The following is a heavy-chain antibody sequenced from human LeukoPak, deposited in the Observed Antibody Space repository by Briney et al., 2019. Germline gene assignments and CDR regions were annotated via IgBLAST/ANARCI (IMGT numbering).Heavy chain of an antibody. D-gene: IGHD5-18*01. CDR2: ISYDGSSK. Sequence: GGSLRLSCAASGFTFSSYAMHWVRQAPGKGLEWVAVISYDGSSKYYADSVKGRFTISRDNSKNTLYLQMNSLRAEDTAVYYCARVDGDTASSLQVDYWGQGTLVTVSS. J-gene: IGHJ4*02. CDR1: GFTFSSYA. V-gene: IGHV3-30-3*01. CDR3: ARVDGDTASSLQVDY.